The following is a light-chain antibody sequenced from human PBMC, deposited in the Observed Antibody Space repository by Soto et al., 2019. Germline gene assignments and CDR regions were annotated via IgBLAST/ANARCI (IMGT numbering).Light chain of an antibody. Sequence: AIRMTHSPSSFSASTGDRVTITCLASQGISSYVAWYQQKPGKAPKLLSYASSTLQSGVPSRFSGSGSGTELTLTISCLQSEDFATYYCHQYYSYPLTVGQGTKVEIK. CDR1: QGISSY. CDR3: HQYYSYPLT. V-gene: IGKV1-8*01. J-gene: IGKJ1*01. CDR2: ASS.